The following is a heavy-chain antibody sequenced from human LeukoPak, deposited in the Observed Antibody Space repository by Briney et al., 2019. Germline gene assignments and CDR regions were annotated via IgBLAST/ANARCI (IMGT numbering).Heavy chain of an antibody. CDR2: INHSGST. D-gene: IGHD3-10*01. Sequence: PSETLPLTCAVYGGSFSGYYWSWIRQPPGKGLEWIGEINHSGSTNYNPSLKSRVTISVDTSKNQFSLKLSSVTAADTAVYYCARHGYMVRGVIPKRPFDYWGQGTLVTVSS. CDR3: ARHGYMVRGVIPKRPFDY. V-gene: IGHV4-34*01. J-gene: IGHJ4*02. CDR1: GGSFSGYY.